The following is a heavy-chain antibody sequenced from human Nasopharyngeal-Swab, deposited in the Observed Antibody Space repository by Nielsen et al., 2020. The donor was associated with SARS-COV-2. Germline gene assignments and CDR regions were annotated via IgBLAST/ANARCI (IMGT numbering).Heavy chain of an antibody. Sequence: ASVKVSCKVSGYTLTELSMHWVRQAPGKGLEWMGGFDPEDGETIYAQKFQGRVTMTEDTSTDTAYMELSSLRSKDTAVYYCAFRWWRSSWYGDYWGQGTLVTVSS. D-gene: IGHD6-13*01. CDR2: FDPEDGET. J-gene: IGHJ4*02. CDR1: GYTLTELS. CDR3: AFRWWRSSWYGDY. V-gene: IGHV1-24*01.